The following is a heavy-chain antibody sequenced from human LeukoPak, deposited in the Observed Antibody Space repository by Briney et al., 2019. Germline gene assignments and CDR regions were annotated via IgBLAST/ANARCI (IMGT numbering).Heavy chain of an antibody. CDR2: ISISGRTT. D-gene: IGHD6-19*01. CDR1: GFTLSNYA. J-gene: IGHJ4*02. V-gene: IGHV3-23*01. Sequence: PGGSLRLSCAASGFTLSNYAMNWVRQAPGKGLEWVSTISISGRTTYYSDSVKGRFTISRDTSKNTLHLQMNSLRAEDTATYYCAKGETSGWSLYYFDYWGQGTLVTVSS. CDR3: AKGETSGWSLYYFDY.